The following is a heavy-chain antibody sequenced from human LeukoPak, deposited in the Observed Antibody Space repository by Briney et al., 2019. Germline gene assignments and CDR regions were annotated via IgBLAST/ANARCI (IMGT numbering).Heavy chain of an antibody. Sequence: PSDTLSLTCVVSGYSISSGYQWAWIRQSPEKGLEWIGSIYHTGSAHYNTSLQSRDTISVDTSNNQFSLRLNSVTAADTAIYYCARDPRWLTPDCTSTSCYENYFDPWGQGTLVTVSS. CDR1: GYSISSGYQ. J-gene: IGHJ5*02. V-gene: IGHV4-38-2*02. CDR3: ARDPRWLTPDCTSTSCYENYFDP. CDR2: IYHTGSA. D-gene: IGHD2-2*01.